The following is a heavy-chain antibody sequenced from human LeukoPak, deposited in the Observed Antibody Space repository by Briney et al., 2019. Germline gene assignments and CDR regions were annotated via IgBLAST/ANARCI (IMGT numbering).Heavy chain of an antibody. V-gene: IGHV1-2*02. CDR2: INPNSGGT. CDR1: GYTFTGYY. Sequence: ASVKVSCKASGYTFTGYYMHWVRQAPGQGLEWMGWINPNSGGTNYAQKFQGRVTMTRDTSISTAYMELSRLRSDDTAVYYCARVPRRGYSYSWSYWGQGTLVTVSS. CDR3: ARVPRRGYSYSWSY. J-gene: IGHJ4*02. D-gene: IGHD5-18*01.